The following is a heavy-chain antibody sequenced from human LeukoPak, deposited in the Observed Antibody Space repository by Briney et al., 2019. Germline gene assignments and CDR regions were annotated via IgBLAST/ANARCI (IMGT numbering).Heavy chain of an antibody. CDR2: IYYSGST. V-gene: IGHV4-59*08. CDR1: GGSLSSYY. D-gene: IGHD6-19*01. Sequence: SETLSLTCTVSGGSLSSYYWSWIRQPPGKGLEWIGYIYYSGSTNYNPSLKSRVTISVDTSKNQFSLKLSSVTAADTAVYYCARRAPVAGTTVPYYYFDYWGQGTLVTVSS. J-gene: IGHJ4*02. CDR3: ARRAPVAGTTVPYYYFDY.